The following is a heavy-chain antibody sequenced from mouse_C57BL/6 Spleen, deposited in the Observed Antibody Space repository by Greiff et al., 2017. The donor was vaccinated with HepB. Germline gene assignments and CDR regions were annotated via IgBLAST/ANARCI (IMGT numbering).Heavy chain of an antibody. CDR1: GYTFTDYN. CDR3: ASYDYGVWFAY. J-gene: IGHJ3*01. D-gene: IGHD2-4*01. CDR2: INPNNGGT. V-gene: IGHV1-22*01. Sequence: EVQLQQSGPELVKPGASVKMSCKASGYTFTDYNMHWVKQSHGKSLERIGYINPNNGGTSYNQKFKGKATLTVNKSSSPAYMELRSLTSEDSAVYYCASYDYGVWFAYWGQGTRVTVAA.